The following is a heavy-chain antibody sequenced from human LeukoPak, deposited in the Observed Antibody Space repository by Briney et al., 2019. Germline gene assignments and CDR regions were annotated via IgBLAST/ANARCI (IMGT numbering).Heavy chain of an antibody. CDR1: GFTFSSYW. Sequence: GGSLRLSCAASGFTFSSYWMSWVRQAPGKGLEWVANIKQDGSEKYYVDSVKGRFTISRDNAKNSLYLQMNSLRAEDTAVYYCARDRGLWFGEFGDYWGQGTLVTVSS. CDR3: ARDRGLWFGEFGDY. V-gene: IGHV3-7*01. D-gene: IGHD3-10*01. CDR2: IKQDGSEK. J-gene: IGHJ4*02.